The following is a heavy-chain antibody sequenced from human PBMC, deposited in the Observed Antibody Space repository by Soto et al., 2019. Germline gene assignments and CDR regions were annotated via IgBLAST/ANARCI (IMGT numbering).Heavy chain of an antibody. D-gene: IGHD3-3*01. J-gene: IGHJ6*02. CDR2: IYYSGST. CDR3: ARGAGWQAIFGVVTSSYYYGMDV. CDR1: GGSVSSGSYY. Sequence: SETLSLTCTVSGGSVSSGSYYWSWIRQPPGKGLEWIGYIYYSGSTNYNPSLKSRVTISVDTSKNQFSLKLSSVTAADTAVYYCARGAGWQAIFGVVTSSYYYGMDVWGQGTTVTVSS. V-gene: IGHV4-61*01.